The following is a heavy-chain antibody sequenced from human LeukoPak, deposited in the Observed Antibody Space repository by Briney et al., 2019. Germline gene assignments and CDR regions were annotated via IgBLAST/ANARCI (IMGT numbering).Heavy chain of an antibody. J-gene: IGHJ4*02. Sequence: SVKVSCKASGGTFSSYAIRWVRQAPGQGLEWMGGIIPIFGTANYAQKFQGRVTITADKSTSTAYMELSSLRSEDTAVYYCASSGFNDILTGPFDYWGQGTLVTVSS. D-gene: IGHD3-9*01. V-gene: IGHV1-69*06. CDR1: GGTFSSYA. CDR3: ASSGFNDILTGPFDY. CDR2: IIPIFGTA.